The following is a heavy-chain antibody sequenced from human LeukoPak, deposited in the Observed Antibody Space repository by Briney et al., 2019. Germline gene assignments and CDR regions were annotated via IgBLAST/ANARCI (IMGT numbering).Heavy chain of an antibody. V-gene: IGHV3-9*03. Sequence: GGSLRLSCAASGFTFDDYAMHWVRQAPGKGLGWVSGVSWNSGTIGYADSVKGRFTISRDNAKNSLYRQMNSLRAEDMALYYCAKGDSGSYSTPDASDIWGQGTMVTVSS. CDR2: VSWNSGTI. CDR3: AKGDSGSYSTPDASDI. J-gene: IGHJ3*02. CDR1: GFTFDDYA. D-gene: IGHD1-26*01.